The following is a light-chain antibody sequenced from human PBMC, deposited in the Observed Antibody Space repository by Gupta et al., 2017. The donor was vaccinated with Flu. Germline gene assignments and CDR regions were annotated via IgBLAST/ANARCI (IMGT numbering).Light chain of an antibody. V-gene: IGKV1-5*03. CDR1: QNILRF. CDR2: ESS. CDR3: QQYYTYTLS. Sequence: PSTLSASVGDRVTFTCRASQNILRFLAWYQHKPGQAPKLLIYESSTLAYGVPSRFSGSGSETEFSLSISGLQPDDFATYYCQQYYTYTLSFGGGTKVQI. J-gene: IGKJ4*01.